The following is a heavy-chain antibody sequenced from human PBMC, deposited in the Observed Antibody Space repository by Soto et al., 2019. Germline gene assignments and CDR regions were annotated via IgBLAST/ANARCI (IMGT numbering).Heavy chain of an antibody. D-gene: IGHD2-15*01. V-gene: IGHV3-23*01. J-gene: IGHJ5*02. Sequence: GGSLRLSCAASGLTFGSHAMSWVRQAPGKGLEWVSGISGSGGTTYYADSVKGRFSISRDNSKNTSYLQMNSLRAEDTAVYYCAKLEYCSGGSCFGKYWFDPWGQGTLVTVSS. CDR3: AKLEYCSGGSCFGKYWFDP. CDR2: ISGSGGTT. CDR1: GLTFGSHA.